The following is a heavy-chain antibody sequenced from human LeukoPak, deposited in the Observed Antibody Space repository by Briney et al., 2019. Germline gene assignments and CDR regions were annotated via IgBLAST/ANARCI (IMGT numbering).Heavy chain of an antibody. Sequence: GGSLRPSCAASGFTFSSYGMHWVRQAPGKGLEWVAVIWYDGSNKYYADSVKGRFTISRDNSKNTLYLQMDSLRAEDTAVYYCAREYVGATYFDYWGQGTLVTVSS. CDR1: GFTFSSYG. CDR3: AREYVGATYFDY. D-gene: IGHD1-26*01. CDR2: IWYDGSNK. J-gene: IGHJ4*02. V-gene: IGHV3-33*01.